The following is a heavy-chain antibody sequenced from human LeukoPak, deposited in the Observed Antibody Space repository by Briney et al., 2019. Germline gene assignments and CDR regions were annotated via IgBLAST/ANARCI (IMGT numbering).Heavy chain of an antibody. V-gene: IGHV4-34*01. D-gene: IGHD3-22*01. CDR1: GGSFSGYY. J-gene: IGHJ4*02. CDR2: INHSGST. Sequence: PSETLSLTCAVYGGSFSGYYWSWIRQPPGKGLEWIWEINHSGSTNYNPSLKSRVTISVDTSKNQFSLKLSSVTAADTAVYYCARVLGSYYDSSGYYFDYWGQGTLVTVSS. CDR3: ARVLGSYYDSSGYYFDY.